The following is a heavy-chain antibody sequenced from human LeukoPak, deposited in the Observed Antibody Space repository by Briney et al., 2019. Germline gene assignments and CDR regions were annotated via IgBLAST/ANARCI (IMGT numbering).Heavy chain of an antibody. CDR3: ARDHSLGVWGNWFDP. CDR2: ISISSSYI. V-gene: IGHV3-21*01. J-gene: IGHJ5*02. CDR1: GFTFSSYS. Sequence: GGSPRLSCAASGFTFSSYSMNWVRQAPGKGLEWVSSISISSSYIYYADSVKGRFTMSRDNAKNSLYLQMNSLRAEDTAVYYCARDHSLGVWGNWFDPWGQGTLVTVSS. D-gene: IGHD2-8*01.